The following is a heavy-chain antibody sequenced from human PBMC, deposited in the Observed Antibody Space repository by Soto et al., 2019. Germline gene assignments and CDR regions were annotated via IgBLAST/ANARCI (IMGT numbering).Heavy chain of an antibody. CDR1: GGSFSPNY. Sequence: PSETLSLTCTVSGGSFSPNYWSWFRQPHGKGLDWVGYIYYGGSTYYNPSLKSRVTISVDTSKNQFSLKLSSVTAADTAVYYCARFVDPAMVRVIFAPAGFDYWGQGTLVTVSP. J-gene: IGHJ4*02. V-gene: IGHV4-59*01. CDR3: ARFVDPAMVRVIFAPAGFDY. CDR2: IYYGGST. D-gene: IGHD5-18*01.